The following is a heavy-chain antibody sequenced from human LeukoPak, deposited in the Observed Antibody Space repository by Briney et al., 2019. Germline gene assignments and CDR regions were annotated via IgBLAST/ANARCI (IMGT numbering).Heavy chain of an antibody. CDR1: GVTFSSYA. J-gene: IGHJ4*02. Sequence: ARSLRLSCAASGVTFSSYAIHCFRLPPGRRLEWVALISYDGNNEYYPDSVKGRLAISRDNSKNTLYLQMNSLRAEDTAVYYCARDKNEEWLRLFDYWGQGTLVTVSS. CDR3: ARDKNEEWLRLFDY. V-gene: IGHV3-30*09. D-gene: IGHD5-12*01. CDR2: ISYDGNNE.